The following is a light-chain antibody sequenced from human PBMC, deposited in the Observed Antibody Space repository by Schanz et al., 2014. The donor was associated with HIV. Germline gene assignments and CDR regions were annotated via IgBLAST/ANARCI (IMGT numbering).Light chain of an antibody. V-gene: IGLV1-44*01. CDR1: SSNIEVNP. J-gene: IGLJ2*01. CDR3: QSCDISLSGVV. CDR2: GNN. Sequence: QSVLTQPPSASGTPGQRVTISCSGSSSNIEVNPVDWYLQLPGTAPKLLIYGNNNRPSGVPDRFSGSKSGTSASLAITGLQAEDEADYYCQSCDISLSGVVFGGGTKLTVL.